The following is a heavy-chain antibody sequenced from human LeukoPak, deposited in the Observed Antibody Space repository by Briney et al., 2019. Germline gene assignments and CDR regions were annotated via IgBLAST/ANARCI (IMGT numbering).Heavy chain of an antibody. J-gene: IGHJ4*02. CDR3: ARDGITCTRDY. CDR1: GFIFRSYW. D-gene: IGHD1-7*01. Sequence: GGSLRLSCAASGFIFRSYWMVWLRQAPGKGLEGVASIDEHGFKTYYAASVTGRFTISKDTAKNSLDRQMNSLRAEDTAVYYCARDGITCTRDYWGQGALVTVSS. V-gene: IGHV3-7*01. CDR2: IDEHGFKT.